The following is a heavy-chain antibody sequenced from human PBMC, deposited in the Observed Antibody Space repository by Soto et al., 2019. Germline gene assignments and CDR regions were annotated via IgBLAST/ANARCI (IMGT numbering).Heavy chain of an antibody. CDR1: GFIFSNYA. Sequence: GGSLRLSCSASGFIFSNYAMSWVRQAPGKGLEWVSTISGSGGSADYADSLKGRFTISRDSSKNTLYLQMNSLRAEDTALYYCAKVPDVYSSIWPTFDHWGQGTLVTVSS. CDR2: ISGSGGSA. D-gene: IGHD6-13*01. J-gene: IGHJ4*02. V-gene: IGHV3-23*01. CDR3: AKVPDVYSSIWPTFDH.